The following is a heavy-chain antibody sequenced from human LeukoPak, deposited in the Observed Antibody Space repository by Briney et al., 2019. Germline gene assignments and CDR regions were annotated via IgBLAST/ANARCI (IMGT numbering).Heavy chain of an antibody. D-gene: IGHD3-10*01. V-gene: IGHV3-20*01. CDR2: INWNGGST. CDR3: ARILLGYNYGSGSYAY. CDR1: GFTFDDYG. J-gene: IGHJ4*02. Sequence: GGSLRLSCAASGFTFDDYGMSWVRQAPGKGLEWGSGINWNGGSTGYADSVKGRFTISRDNAKNSLYLQMNSLRAEDTALYHCARILLGYNYGSGSYAYWGQGTLVTVSS.